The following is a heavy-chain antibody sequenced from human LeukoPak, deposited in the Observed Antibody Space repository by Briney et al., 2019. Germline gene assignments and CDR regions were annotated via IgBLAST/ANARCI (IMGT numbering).Heavy chain of an antibody. J-gene: IGHJ6*03. V-gene: IGHV3-21*01. D-gene: IGHD1-26*01. CDR1: GFTLSSYA. CDR2: ISSSSSYI. CDR3: ARDPYSGSYVDYYYYYYMDV. Sequence: GGSLRLSCAASGFTLSSYAMSWVRQAPGKGLEWVSSISSSSSYIYYADSVRGRFTISRDNAKNSLYLQINSLRAEDTAVYYCARDPYSGSYVDYYYYYYMDVWGKGTTVTISS.